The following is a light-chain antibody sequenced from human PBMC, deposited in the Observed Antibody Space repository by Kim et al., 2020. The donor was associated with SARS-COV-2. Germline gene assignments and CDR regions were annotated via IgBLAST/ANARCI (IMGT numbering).Light chain of an antibody. J-gene: IGKJ1*01. V-gene: IGKV1-5*03. CDR1: QSISSW. CDR3: QQYNSYSPPT. CDR2: KAS. Sequence: SVADRVTITCRASQSISSWLAWYQQKPVKAPKLLIYKASSLESGVPSRFSGSGSGTDFTLTISSLQPDDFATYYCQQYNSYSPPTFGQGTKVDIK.